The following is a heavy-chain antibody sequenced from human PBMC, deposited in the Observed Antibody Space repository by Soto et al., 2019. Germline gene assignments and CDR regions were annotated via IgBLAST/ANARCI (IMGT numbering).Heavy chain of an antibody. CDR1: GDSISSYY. J-gene: IGHJ2*01. CDR3: ARVARAPYWYFDL. V-gene: IGHV4-59*01. CDR2: VYSSGST. Sequence: QVQLQESGPGLVKPSESLSLTCTVSGDSISSYYWSWIRQPPGKGLEWIGYVYSSGSTNYNPSLKCRVTISVDTSKNQFSLKLSSVTAADTAVYYCARVARAPYWYFDLWGRGALVTVSS.